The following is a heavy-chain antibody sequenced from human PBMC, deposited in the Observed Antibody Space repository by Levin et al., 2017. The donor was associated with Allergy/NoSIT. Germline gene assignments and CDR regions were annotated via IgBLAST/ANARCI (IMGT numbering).Heavy chain of an antibody. CDR3: SSLTWGAAPGQIAEYFQH. D-gene: IGHD6-13*01. V-gene: IGHV1-2*02. Sequence: GESLKISCMPSGYTFTDYYMHWVRQAPGQGLEWIGWIHPNSGVTNYAHKFQGRVTMTRDTSISTAYMEMSRLRSDDPAVYYRSSLTWGAAPGQIAEYFQHWGEGTLVTVSS. CDR2: IHPNSGVT. CDR1: GYTFTDYY. J-gene: IGHJ1*01.